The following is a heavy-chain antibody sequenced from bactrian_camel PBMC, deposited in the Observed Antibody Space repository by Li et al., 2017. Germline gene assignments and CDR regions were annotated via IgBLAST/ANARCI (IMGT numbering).Heavy chain of an antibody. J-gene: IGHJ4*01. CDR1: GYPYT. CDR2: IDTERRT. Sequence: VQLVESGGGSVQAGGSLRLSCAGSGYPYTMAWFRQAPGKEREGVAGIDTERRTSYADSVKGRFTVSKDNGKDTAYLQMNSLKPEDTAMYYCAAVNRRYTRYTPLIEDEYKYWGRGTQVTVS. V-gene: IGHV3S9*01. D-gene: IGHD2*01. CDR3: AAVNRRYTRYTPLIEDEYKY.